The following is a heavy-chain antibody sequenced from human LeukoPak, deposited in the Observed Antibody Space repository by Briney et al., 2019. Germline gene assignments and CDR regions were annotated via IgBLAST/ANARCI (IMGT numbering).Heavy chain of an antibody. V-gene: IGHV1-2*02. CDR2: INPNSGGT. CDR1: GYTFTGYY. D-gene: IGHD3-22*01. Sequence: ASVKVSCKASGYTFTGYYMHWVRQAPGQGLEWMGWINPNSGGTNYAQKFQGRVTMTRDTSISTAYMELSRLRSDDTAVYYCARFTDSSGYYLGDDYWGQGTLVTVSS. CDR3: ARFTDSSGYYLGDDY. J-gene: IGHJ4*02.